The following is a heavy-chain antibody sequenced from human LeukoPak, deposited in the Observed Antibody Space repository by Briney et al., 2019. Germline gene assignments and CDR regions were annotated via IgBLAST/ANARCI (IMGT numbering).Heavy chain of an antibody. D-gene: IGHD3-16*02. CDR3: ASGEYDYVWGSYRRANTDY. Sequence: SCKASGGTFSSYAISWVRQAPGKGLEWVSAISGSGGSTYYADSVKGRFTISRDNSKNTLYLQMNSLRAEDTAVYYCASGEYDYVWGSYRRANTDYWGQGTLVTVSS. J-gene: IGHJ4*02. CDR1: GGTFSSYA. CDR2: ISGSGGST. V-gene: IGHV3-23*01.